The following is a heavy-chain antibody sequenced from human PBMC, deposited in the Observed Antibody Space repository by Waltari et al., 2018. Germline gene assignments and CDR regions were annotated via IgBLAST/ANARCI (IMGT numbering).Heavy chain of an antibody. CDR1: GGSISSHY. Sequence: QVQLQESGPGLVKPSETLSLTCTVSGGSISSHYWSWIRQPPGKGLEWIGYIYYSGSTNYNPSLKSRVTISVDTSKNQFSLKLSSVTAADTAVYYCARVRRDYYDSSEYFDYWGQGTLVTVSS. J-gene: IGHJ4*02. D-gene: IGHD3-22*01. V-gene: IGHV4-59*11. CDR2: IYYSGST. CDR3: ARVRRDYYDSSEYFDY.